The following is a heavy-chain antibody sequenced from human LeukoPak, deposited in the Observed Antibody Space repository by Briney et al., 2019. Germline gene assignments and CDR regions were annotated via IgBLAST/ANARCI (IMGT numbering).Heavy chain of an antibody. V-gene: IGHV3-23*01. J-gene: IGHJ6*02. CDR3: ARETYYYDSSGYSVDV. CDR1: GSTFSSYA. Sequence: GGSLRLSCAASGSTFSSYAMSWVRQAPGKGLEWVSVISGSGGSTYYADSVKGRFTISRDNSKNTLYLQMNSLRAEDTAVYYCARETYYYDSSGYSVDVWGQGTTVTVSS. D-gene: IGHD3-22*01. CDR2: ISGSGGST.